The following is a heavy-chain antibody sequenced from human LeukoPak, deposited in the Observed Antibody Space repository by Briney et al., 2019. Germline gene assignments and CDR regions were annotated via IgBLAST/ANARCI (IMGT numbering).Heavy chain of an antibody. CDR3: ARDEVGPPPEAY. CDR2: TKQDGSEK. V-gene: IGHV3-7*01. J-gene: IGHJ4*02. D-gene: IGHD4-23*01. Sequence: PGGSLRLSCAVSGFRFSSYWMSWVRQAPGKGLEWVANTKQDGSEKNYVDSVKGRFTISRDNAKNSLYLQMNSLRAEDTAVYYCARDEVGPPPEAYWGQGTLVTVSS. CDR1: GFRFSSYW.